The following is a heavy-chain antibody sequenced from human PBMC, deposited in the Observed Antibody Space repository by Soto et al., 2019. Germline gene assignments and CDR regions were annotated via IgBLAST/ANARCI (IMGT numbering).Heavy chain of an antibody. CDR1: GGTFSSYA. CDR3: ARPPLLRFLECLPESRRGQYYYGMDV. Sequence: GASVKVSCKASGGTFSSYAISWVRQAPGQGLEWMGGIIPIFGTANYAQKFQGRVTITADESTSTAYMELSSLRSEDTAVYYCARPPLLRFLECLPESRRGQYYYGMDVWGPGTTVTVSS. V-gene: IGHV1-69*13. D-gene: IGHD3-3*01. CDR2: IIPIFGTA. J-gene: IGHJ6*02.